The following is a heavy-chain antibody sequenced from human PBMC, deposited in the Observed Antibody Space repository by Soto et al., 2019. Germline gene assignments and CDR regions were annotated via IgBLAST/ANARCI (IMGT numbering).Heavy chain of an antibody. CDR1: GYTFTSYY. J-gene: IGHJ4*02. CDR2: ISAYNGNT. D-gene: IGHD3-22*01. CDR3: ARYYYDSSGYYYPLDY. V-gene: IGHV1-18*04. Sequence: VASVKVSCKASGYTFTSYYMHWVRQAPGQGLEWMGWISAYNGNTNYAQKLQGRVTMTTDTSTSTAYMELRSLRSDDTAVYYCARYYYDSSGYYYPLDYWGQGTLVTVSS.